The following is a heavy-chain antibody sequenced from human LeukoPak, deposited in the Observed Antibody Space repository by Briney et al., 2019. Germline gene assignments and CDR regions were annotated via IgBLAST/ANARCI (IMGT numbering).Heavy chain of an antibody. CDR2: IHPGTGDT. D-gene: IGHD1-1*01. CDR3: ASYASGYNWLRV. V-gene: IGHV1-2*02. CDR1: GHTFTTYY. Sequence: ASVKVSCKASGHTFTTYYIHWVRQAPGRGLEWMGWIHPGTGDTNYAQKFQDRVTVTRDTSIATAYMDLIRLTSDDTAVYYCASYASGYNWLRVWGQGTLVTVSS. J-gene: IGHJ4*02.